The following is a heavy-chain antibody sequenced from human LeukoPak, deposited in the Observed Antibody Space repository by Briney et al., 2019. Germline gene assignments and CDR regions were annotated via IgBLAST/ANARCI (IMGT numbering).Heavy chain of an antibody. D-gene: IGHD3-10*01. CDR3: ARSNSYYYGSGGLQGAFDI. V-gene: IGHV5-51*01. J-gene: IGHJ3*02. CDR1: GYSFTSYW. CDR2: IYPGDSDT. Sequence: GESLKISCKGSGYSFTSYWIGWVRQMPGKGLEWMGIIYPGDSDTRYSPSFQGQVTISADKSISTAYLQWSSLKASDTAMYYCARSNSYYYGSGGLQGAFDIWGQGTMVTVSS.